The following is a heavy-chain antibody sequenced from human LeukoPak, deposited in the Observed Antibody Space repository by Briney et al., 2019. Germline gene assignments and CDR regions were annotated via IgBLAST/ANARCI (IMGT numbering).Heavy chain of an antibody. D-gene: IGHD2-15*01. V-gene: IGHV3-30-3*01. CDR1: GFTFSSYA. CDR2: ISYDGSNK. Sequence: GGSLRLSCAVSGFTFSSYAMHWVRQAPGKGLEWVAVISYDGSNKYYADSVKGRFTISRDNSKNTLYLQMNSLRAEDTAVYYCARGPGVAAYSYFDYWGQGTLVTVSS. J-gene: IGHJ4*02. CDR3: ARGPGVAAYSYFDY.